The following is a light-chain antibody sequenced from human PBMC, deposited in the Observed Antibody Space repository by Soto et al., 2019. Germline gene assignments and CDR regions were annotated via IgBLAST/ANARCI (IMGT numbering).Light chain of an antibody. CDR3: SSWHGTLNGVV. CDR2: GDS. Sequence: QSVLTQPPSASGTPGQRVTISCSGSRSNIGSYTVNWYQQLPGTAPKLLIYGDSQRPSGVHDRFSGSKSGTSASLAISGLQSEDEADYYCSSWHGTLNGVVFGGGTKLTVL. CDR1: RSNIGSYT. V-gene: IGLV1-44*01. J-gene: IGLJ2*01.